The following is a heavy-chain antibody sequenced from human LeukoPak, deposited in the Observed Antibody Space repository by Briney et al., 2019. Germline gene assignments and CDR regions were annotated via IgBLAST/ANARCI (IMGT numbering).Heavy chain of an antibody. D-gene: IGHD3-22*01. CDR2: ISYDENNK. CDR1: GFTFSTYS. CDR3: VRDRYYFDSRGYYYPSYYFDY. J-gene: IGHJ4*02. Sequence: GGSLRLSCAASGFTFSTYSMHWVRQAPGKGLEWVAVISYDENNKYYADSVKGRFTISRDNSKNTLYLQMYSLTAEDTAVYYCVRDRYYFDSRGYYYPSYYFDYWGQGSLVTVSS. V-gene: IGHV3-30*04.